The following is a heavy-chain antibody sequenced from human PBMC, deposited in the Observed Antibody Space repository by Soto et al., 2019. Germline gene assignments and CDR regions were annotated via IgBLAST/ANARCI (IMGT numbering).Heavy chain of an antibody. Sequence: AGVSLRLSCEGSGFTFSDYYISWIRQAPGKGLEWISYSSNSGTFSRYADSVKGRFSISRDNTKNLLYLQMNSLRAEDTAVYYCARSGDNYNRLDYWGQGTPVTVSS. J-gene: IGHJ4*02. CDR3: ARSGDNYNRLDY. CDR1: GFTFSDYY. V-gene: IGHV3-11*06. D-gene: IGHD1-1*01. CDR2: SSNSGTFS.